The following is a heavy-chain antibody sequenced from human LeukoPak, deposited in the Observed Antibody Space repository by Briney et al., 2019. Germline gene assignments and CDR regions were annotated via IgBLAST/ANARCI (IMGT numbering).Heavy chain of an antibody. CDR2: IYYSGST. CDR1: GGSISSSSYY. Sequence: SETLSLTCTVSGGSISSSSYYWGWIRQPPGKGLEWIGSIYYSGSTYYNPSLKSRVTISVDTSKNQFSLKLSSVTAADTAVYYCAGTYGSGSYSNAFDIWGQGTMVTVSS. J-gene: IGHJ3*02. CDR3: AGTYGSGSYSNAFDI. V-gene: IGHV4-39*01. D-gene: IGHD3-10*01.